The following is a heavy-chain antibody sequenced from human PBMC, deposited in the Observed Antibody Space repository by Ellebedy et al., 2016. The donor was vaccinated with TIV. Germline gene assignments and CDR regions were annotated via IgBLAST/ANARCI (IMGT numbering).Heavy chain of an antibody. CDR3: ARKPKWDYGDYGYYFDS. CDR1: GGSISSGGSY. J-gene: IGHJ4*02. D-gene: IGHD4-17*01. CDR2: IYYSGST. Sequence: SETLSLXXTVSGGSISSGGSYWSWIRQHPGKGLEWIGYIYYSGSTYYNPSLKSRVTISVDTSKNQFSLRLSSVTAADTAMYYCARKPKWDYGDYGYYFDSWGQGTLVTVST. V-gene: IGHV4-31*03.